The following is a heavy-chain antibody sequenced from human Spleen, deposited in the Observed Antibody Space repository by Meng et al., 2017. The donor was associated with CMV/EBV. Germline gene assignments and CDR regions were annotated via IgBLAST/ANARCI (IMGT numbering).Heavy chain of an antibody. CDR2: INHGGST. CDR3: ARGFRVTIFGPEGYFDL. D-gene: IGHD3-3*01. CDR1: GGSFSPYD. Sequence: SETLSLTCTVYGGSFSPYDWSWIRQSLGKGREWIGKINHGGSTFYNPSLKSRVTISLDMSKSQFSLGLTSVTAADTAVYYCARGFRVTIFGPEGYFDLWGRGTLVTVSS. J-gene: IGHJ2*01. V-gene: IGHV4-34*01.